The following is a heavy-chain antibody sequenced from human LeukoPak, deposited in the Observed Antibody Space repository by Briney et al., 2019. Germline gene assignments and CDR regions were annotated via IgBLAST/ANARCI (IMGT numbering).Heavy chain of an antibody. D-gene: IGHD3-9*01. V-gene: IGHV4-34*01. CDR3: ATEPVLRYFDWSPGASGMDV. CDR1: DGSFSDYY. J-gene: IGHJ6*02. CDR2: INHSGST. Sequence: SETLSLTCGVYDGSFSDYYWSWIRQPPGKGLEWIGEINHSGSTNYNPSLKSRVTISVDTSKNQFSLKLSSVTAADTAVYYCATEPVLRYFDWSPGASGMDVWGQGTTVTVSS.